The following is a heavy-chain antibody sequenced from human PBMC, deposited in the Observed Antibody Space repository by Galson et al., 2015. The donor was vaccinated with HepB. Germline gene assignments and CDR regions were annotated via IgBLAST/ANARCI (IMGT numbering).Heavy chain of an antibody. CDR3: ARAARWIDP. CDR1: GFTFDDYA. J-gene: IGHJ5*02. Sequence: SLRLSCAASGFTFDDYAMHWVRQAPGRGLEWVSGISWNSGSIAYADSVKGRFTISRDNAKNSLYLQMNSLRVEDTAIYYCARAARWIDPWGQGTRVTVSS. V-gene: IGHV3-9*01. CDR2: ISWNSGSI.